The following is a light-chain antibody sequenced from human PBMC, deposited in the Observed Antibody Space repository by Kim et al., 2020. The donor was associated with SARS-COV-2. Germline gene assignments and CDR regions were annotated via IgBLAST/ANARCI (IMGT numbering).Light chain of an antibody. J-gene: IGLJ1*01. CDR2: SNI. CDR3: QSYDSSLSGFV. V-gene: IGLV1-40*01. Sequence: QSVLTQPPSVCGAPGQRVTISCTGSSSNIGAGYDVHWYQKLPRTAPKLLIYSNINRPSGVPDRFSGSKSGTSASLAITGLQAEDEADYYCQSYDSSLSGFVFGSGTKVTVL. CDR1: SSNIGAGYD.